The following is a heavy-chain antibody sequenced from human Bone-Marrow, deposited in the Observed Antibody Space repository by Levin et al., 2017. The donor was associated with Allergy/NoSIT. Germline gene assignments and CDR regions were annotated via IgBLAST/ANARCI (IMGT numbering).Heavy chain of an antibody. CDR2: IKADGSEK. V-gene: IGHV3-7*01. D-gene: IGHD5-18*01. J-gene: IGHJ5*02. CDR3: ATLDTFASDH. CDR1: GFNFGDFW. Sequence: GGSLRLSCVASGFNFGDFWMTWVRQVPGKGLEWVATIKADGSEKYYADFVKGRFTISRDNAKNSLYLQMSSLRAEDTAVSFCATLDTFASDHWGQGSLVTVSS.